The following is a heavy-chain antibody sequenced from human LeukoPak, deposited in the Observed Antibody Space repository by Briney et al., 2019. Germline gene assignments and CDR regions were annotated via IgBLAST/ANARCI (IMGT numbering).Heavy chain of an antibody. J-gene: IGHJ1*01. CDR2: ISYDGSNK. V-gene: IGHV3-30*03. D-gene: IGHD6-19*01. Sequence: GGSLRLSCAASGFTFSSYGMHWVRQAPGKGLEWVAVISYDGSNKYCADSVKGRFTISRDNSKNTLYLQMSSLTTEDTAVYYCARGSYRNAWYFWGQGTLVTVSS. CDR3: ARGSYRNAWYF. CDR1: GFTFSSYG.